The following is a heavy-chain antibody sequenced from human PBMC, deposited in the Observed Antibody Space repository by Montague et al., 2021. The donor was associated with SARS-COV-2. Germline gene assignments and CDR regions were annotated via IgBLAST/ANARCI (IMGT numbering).Heavy chain of an antibody. V-gene: IGHV4-59*11. CDR2: FDHSGDT. CDR3: ARDFRIELWQTNWYFGL. D-gene: IGHD3-16*01. J-gene: IGHJ2*01. CDR1: GGSISGHY. Sequence: SETLSLTCSVPGGSISGHYWSWIRQPPGKGLEWIGNFDHSGDTKYNPSLKSRATISVDTPKNQFALRLHSVTAADTAVYYCARDFRIELWQTNWYFGLWGRGTLVTVSS.